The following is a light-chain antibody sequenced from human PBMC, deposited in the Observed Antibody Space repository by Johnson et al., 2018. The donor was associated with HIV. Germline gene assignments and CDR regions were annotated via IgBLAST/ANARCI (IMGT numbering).Light chain of an antibody. Sequence: QSVLTQPPSVSAAPGQKVTISCSGSSSDMGNYAVSWYQQLPGTAPKLLIYENNQRPSGVPDRFSGSKSGTSASLAITGLQAEDEADYYGAAWDDSLNGYVFGTGTKVTVL. V-gene: IGLV1-41*01. CDR2: ENN. CDR1: SSDMGNYA. CDR3: AAWDDSLNGYV. J-gene: IGLJ1*01.